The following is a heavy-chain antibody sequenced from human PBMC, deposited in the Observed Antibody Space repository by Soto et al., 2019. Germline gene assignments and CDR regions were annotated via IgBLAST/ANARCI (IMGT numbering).Heavy chain of an antibody. Sequence: QVQLQESGPGLVKPSETLSLTCNVSGGSIRSYYWSWIRQPPGKGLEWIGYIYYSGSTNYNPALKRRVTILVDLSKTQFSLTFTSLTAADTAVYHCARRSGSGIDFWGQGTPVTVS. CDR1: GGSIRSYY. CDR2: IYYSGST. J-gene: IGHJ4*02. D-gene: IGHD3-10*01. V-gene: IGHV4-59*08. CDR3: ARRSGSGIDF.